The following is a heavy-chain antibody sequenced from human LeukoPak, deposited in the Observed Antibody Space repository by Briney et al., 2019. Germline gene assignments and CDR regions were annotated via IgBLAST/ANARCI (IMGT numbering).Heavy chain of an antibody. D-gene: IGHD3-3*01. CDR2: IWYDGSNK. Sequence: GGSLRLSCTASGFTFSSYGMHWVRQAPGKGLGWVALIWYDGSNKYYADSVKGRFTISRDNSKNTLYLQMNSLRAEDTAVYYCVREVRDNVLRFFLDYWGQGTLVTVSS. V-gene: IGHV3-33*01. CDR3: VREVRDNVLRFFLDY. CDR1: GFTFSSYG. J-gene: IGHJ4*02.